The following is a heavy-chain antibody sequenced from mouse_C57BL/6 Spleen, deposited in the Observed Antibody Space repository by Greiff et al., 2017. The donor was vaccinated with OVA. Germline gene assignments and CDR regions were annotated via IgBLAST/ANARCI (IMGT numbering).Heavy chain of an antibody. D-gene: IGHD2-4*01. V-gene: IGHV1-19*01. Sequence: EVQLKESGPVLVKPGASVKMSCKASGYTFTDFYMNWVKQSHGKSLEWIGVINPVNGGTSYTPKFKGKATLTVDKSSSTAYMELNSLTSEYSAVYYCERASMIKYAMDYWGQGTSVTVSS. CDR3: ERASMIKYAMDY. CDR2: INPVNGGT. J-gene: IGHJ4*01. CDR1: GYTFTDFY.